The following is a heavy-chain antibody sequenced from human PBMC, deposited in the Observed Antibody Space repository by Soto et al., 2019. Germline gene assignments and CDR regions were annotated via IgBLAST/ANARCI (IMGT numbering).Heavy chain of an antibody. D-gene: IGHD2-15*01. V-gene: IGHV4-39*01. J-gene: IGHJ5*02. Sequence: QLQLQESGPGLVKPSETLSLTCSVSGGSTTSSNYYRGWIRQPPGKGLDWIGSIYSSGSTHYNPSLKSRVSLSVDTSKNQFSLKLSSVTAADTAVYYCAIGPYLAWSPSWGQGTLVTVSS. CDR2: IYSSGST. CDR3: AIGPYLAWSPS. CDR1: GGSTTSSNYY.